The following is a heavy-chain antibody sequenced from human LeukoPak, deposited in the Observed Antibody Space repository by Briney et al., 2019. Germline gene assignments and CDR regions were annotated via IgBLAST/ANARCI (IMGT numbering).Heavy chain of an antibody. Sequence: AETLSLTCAVYGGSFRGYYWRWIRHPPGKGREWIGEINHSGSTNYNPYLKSRVIISVDTSKNQFSLKLSSVTAADTAVYYCASARELPSLDPTGDYWGQGTLVTVSS. V-gene: IGHV4-34*01. CDR2: INHSGST. D-gene: IGHD5-24*01. CDR3: ASARELPSLDPTGDY. J-gene: IGHJ4*02. CDR1: GGSFRGYY.